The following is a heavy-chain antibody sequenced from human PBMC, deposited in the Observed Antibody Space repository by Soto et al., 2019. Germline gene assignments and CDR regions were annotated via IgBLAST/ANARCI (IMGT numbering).Heavy chain of an antibody. CDR1: GYTFTSYG. Sequence: ASVKVSCKASGYTFTSYGISWVRQAPGQGLEWMGWISAYNGNTNYAQKLQGRVTMTTDTSTSTAYMELRSLRSDDTAVYYCARMELGYYYYGMDVWGQGTTVTVSS. J-gene: IGHJ6*02. CDR3: ARMELGYYYYGMDV. CDR2: ISAYNGNT. V-gene: IGHV1-18*01. D-gene: IGHD1-7*01.